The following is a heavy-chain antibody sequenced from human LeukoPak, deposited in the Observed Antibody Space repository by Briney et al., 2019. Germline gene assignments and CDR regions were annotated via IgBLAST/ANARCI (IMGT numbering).Heavy chain of an antibody. CDR3: AKDRAYAYYFDY. V-gene: IGHV3-23*01. CDR1: GFTFSSYA. Sequence: GGSLRLSCAASGFTFSSYAMSWVRQAPGKGLEWVSAISGSGGSTYYADSVKGRFTISRGNPKNTLYLQMNSLRAEDTAVYYCAKDRAYAYYFDYWGQGTLVTVSS. D-gene: IGHD4-17*01. CDR2: ISGSGGST. J-gene: IGHJ4*02.